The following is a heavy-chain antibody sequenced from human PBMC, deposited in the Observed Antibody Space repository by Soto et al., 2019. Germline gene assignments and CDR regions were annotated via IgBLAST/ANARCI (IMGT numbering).Heavy chain of an antibody. J-gene: IGHJ4*02. V-gene: IGHV4-4*07. CDR1: GGSIASYW. Sequence: SDTLFLTCSVSGGSIASYWWGWILHPAGKGLEWIGRVYSSGTTDYNPSLNSRATMSVETSKNQFSLKLTSVTAADTAVYYSARDIGSYAYAEGYWGQGSQVTVSS. CDR2: VYSSGTT. D-gene: IGHD2-2*01. CDR3: ARDIGSYAYAEGY.